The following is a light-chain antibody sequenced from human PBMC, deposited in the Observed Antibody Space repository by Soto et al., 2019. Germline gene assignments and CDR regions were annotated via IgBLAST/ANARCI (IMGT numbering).Light chain of an antibody. Sequence: QSVLTQPPAVSEAPGQRVTISCTGSSSNIGAGYDVHWYQHLPGTAPKLLIYANNNRPSGVPGRFSGSKSGTSASLAITGLQPEDEADYYCQSYDSSVSGLQGVFGGGTKLTVL. CDR3: QSYDSSVSGLQGV. V-gene: IGLV1-40*01. J-gene: IGLJ3*02. CDR2: ANN. CDR1: SSNIGAGYD.